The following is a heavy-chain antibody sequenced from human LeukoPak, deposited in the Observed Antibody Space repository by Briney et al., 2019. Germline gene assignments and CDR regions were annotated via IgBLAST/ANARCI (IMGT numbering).Heavy chain of an antibody. Sequence: KASQTLSLTCTVSGGSISSGGYYWSWIRQPPGKGLEWIGYIYHSGSTYYNPSLKSRVTISVDRSKNQFSLKLSSVTAADTAVYYCARDSWDTAMGPRGLDSWGQGTLVTVSS. V-gene: IGHV4-30-2*01. CDR2: IYHSGST. J-gene: IGHJ4*02. D-gene: IGHD5-18*01. CDR3: ARDSWDTAMGPRGLDS. CDR1: GGSISSGGYY.